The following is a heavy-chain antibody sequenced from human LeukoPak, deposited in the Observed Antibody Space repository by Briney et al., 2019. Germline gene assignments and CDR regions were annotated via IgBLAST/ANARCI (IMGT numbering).Heavy chain of an antibody. Sequence: ASVKVSCKASGYTFTSYYMHWVRQAPGQGLEWMGWINPNSGGTNHAQKFQGRVSMTRDTSISTAYMELSRLRSDDTAVYYCAQSSGWDSLKYWGQGTLVTVSS. D-gene: IGHD6-19*01. V-gene: IGHV1-2*02. CDR1: GYTFTSYY. J-gene: IGHJ4*02. CDR3: AQSSGWDSLKY. CDR2: INPNSGGT.